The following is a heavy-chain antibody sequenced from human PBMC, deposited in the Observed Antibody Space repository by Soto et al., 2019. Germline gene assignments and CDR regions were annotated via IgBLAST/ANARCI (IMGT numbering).Heavy chain of an antibody. CDR2: ISWNGRNI. D-gene: IGHD1-20*01. Sequence: ELHLVESGGNLVQPGRSLRLSCVGSVGPVVSGFTFGDYAMHWVRLDPGRGLEWVAGISWNGRNIAYADAVRGRFTITRENTKNSVYLLMNSRRPEDTGLYYWVQAHNWDAGDGPFDSWGQGTRVTVSS. J-gene: IGHJ4*02. CDR1: VGPVVSGFTFGDYA. V-gene: IGHV3-9*01. CDR3: VQAHNWDAGDGPFDS.